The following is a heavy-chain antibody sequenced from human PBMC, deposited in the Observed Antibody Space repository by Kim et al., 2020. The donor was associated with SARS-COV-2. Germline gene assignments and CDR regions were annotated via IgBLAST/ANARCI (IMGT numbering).Heavy chain of an antibody. J-gene: IGHJ4*02. CDR1: GFTFTGYA. CDR3: LKGGWGWIWDH. D-gene: IGHD2-2*03. Sequence: GGSLRFSCTTSGFTFTGYAMSWVRQAPGKGLEWVSSIDGSDGTTYYVDSVKGRFTNSRDDSKSTLYLWMTSLRADDTAVYYCLKGGWGWIWDHWGQGAHVTVAS. CDR2: IDGSDGTT. V-gene: IGHV3-23*01.